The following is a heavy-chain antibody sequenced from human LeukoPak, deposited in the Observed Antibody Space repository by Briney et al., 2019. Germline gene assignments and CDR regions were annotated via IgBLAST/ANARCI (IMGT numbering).Heavy chain of an antibody. J-gene: IGHJ4*02. V-gene: IGHV3-23*01. CDR3: AKNGGDYRYFDY. D-gene: IGHD4-17*01. CDR1: GFTFSSYA. Sequence: TEGSLRLSCAASGFTFSSYAMSWVRQAPGKGLEWVSAISGSGGSTYYADSVKGRFTISRDNSKNTLYLQMNSLRAEDTAVYYCAKNGGDYRYFDYWGQGTLVTVSS. CDR2: ISGSGGST.